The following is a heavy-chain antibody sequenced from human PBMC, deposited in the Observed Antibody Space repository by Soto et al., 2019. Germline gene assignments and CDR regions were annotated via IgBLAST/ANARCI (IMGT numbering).Heavy chain of an antibody. J-gene: IGHJ4*02. CDR2: MYNSGST. D-gene: IGHD3-10*01. CDR3: ASMGYHYGSGSYPLDY. CDR1: GGSISGYY. Sequence: PSETLSLTCTISGGSISGYYWTWIRQPPGKGLEWIGFMYNSGSTHYNPSLKSRVTISLDTSKNQFSLNLGSVTAADTAVYYCASMGYHYGSGSYPLDYWGQGTLGTVSS. V-gene: IGHV4-59*08.